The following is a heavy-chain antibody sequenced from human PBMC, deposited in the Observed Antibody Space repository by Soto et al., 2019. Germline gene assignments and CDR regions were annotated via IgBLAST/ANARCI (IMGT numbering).Heavy chain of an antibody. CDR3: ARNPSAVAGKGYYYYYGMDV. CDR1: GGTFSSYA. Sequence: QVQLVQSGAEVQKPGSSVKVSCKASGGTFSSYAISWVRQAPGQGLEWMGGIIPIFGTANYAQKFQGRVTITADESTSTAYMELSSLRSEDTAVYYCARNPSAVAGKGYYYYYGMDVWGQGNTVTVSS. V-gene: IGHV1-69*12. D-gene: IGHD6-19*01. J-gene: IGHJ6*02. CDR2: IIPIFGTA.